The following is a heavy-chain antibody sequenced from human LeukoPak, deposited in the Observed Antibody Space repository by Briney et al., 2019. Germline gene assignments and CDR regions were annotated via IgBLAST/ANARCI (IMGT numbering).Heavy chain of an antibody. Sequence: SQTPSLTCAISGDRVSSNSAALNWIRQSPSKGLEWLGRTYYRSKWYNDYAVSVRSRITINPDTSKNQFSLQLNSVTPEDTAVYYCARRAGGGFDYWGQGTLVTVSS. D-gene: IGHD2-15*01. CDR1: GDRVSSNSAA. V-gene: IGHV6-1*01. J-gene: IGHJ4*02. CDR2: TYYRSKWYN. CDR3: ARRAGGGFDY.